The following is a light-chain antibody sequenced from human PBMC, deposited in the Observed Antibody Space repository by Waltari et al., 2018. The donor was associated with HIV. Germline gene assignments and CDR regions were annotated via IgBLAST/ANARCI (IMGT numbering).Light chain of an antibody. Sequence: SHGLTHPPSVSVSPGQTAELTCSGAVLSNQYAFCSQHKAGQPPALLMYRDDERPSEVPERFSGSSSGATVALTISGVQAEDEADYYCQSRDISGTHVVFDGGTKLTVL. CDR3: QSRDISGTHVV. CDR1: VLSNQY. V-gene: IGLV3-25*03. J-gene: IGLJ2*01. CDR2: RDD.